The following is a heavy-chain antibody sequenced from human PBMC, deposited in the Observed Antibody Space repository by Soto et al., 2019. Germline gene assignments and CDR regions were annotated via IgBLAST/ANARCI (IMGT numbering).Heavy chain of an antibody. Sequence: QVQLQESGPGLVKPSQTLSLTCTVSGGSISDGAYYWSWIRQPSGKGLEWIGHIYNSGNTYNNPSLRSRLTISLDTSKSQFSPNLNSVTAADTAVYYCASGLSGDKVDQWGQGTLVTVSS. V-gene: IGHV4-30-4*01. CDR2: IYNSGNT. D-gene: IGHD2-21*01. J-gene: IGHJ4*02. CDR3: ASGLSGDKVDQ. CDR1: GGSISDGAYY.